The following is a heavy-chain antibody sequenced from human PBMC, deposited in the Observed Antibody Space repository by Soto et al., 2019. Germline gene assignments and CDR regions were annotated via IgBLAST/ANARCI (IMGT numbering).Heavy chain of an antibody. CDR3: ARTRRPERGNTYGPYDY. D-gene: IGHD5-18*01. CDR2: IYYSGST. Sequence: SSETLSLTCTVSGGSISSSSYYWGWIRQPPGKGLEWIGSIYYSGSTYYNPSLKSRVTISVDTSKNQFSLKLSSVTAADTAVYYCARTRRPERGNTYGPYDYWGQGTLVTVSS. CDR1: GGSISSSSYY. V-gene: IGHV4-39*01. J-gene: IGHJ4*02.